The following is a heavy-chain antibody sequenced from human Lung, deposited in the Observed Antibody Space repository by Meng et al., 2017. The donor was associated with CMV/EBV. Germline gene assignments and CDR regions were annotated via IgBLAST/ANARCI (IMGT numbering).Heavy chain of an antibody. V-gene: IGHV1-2*02. Sequence: SVXVSXXASGYTFTNYYIHWVRQAPGQGLEWMGWIKPNSGATNYVQKFQGRLTVTRDTSITTAYMELTRLRSDDTAVYYCARAPGLSLAAAASDAYFDKWGQGTXVTVSS. J-gene: IGHJ4*02. CDR3: ARAPGLSLAAAASDAYFDK. D-gene: IGHD6-13*01. CDR2: IKPNSGAT. CDR1: GYTFTNYY.